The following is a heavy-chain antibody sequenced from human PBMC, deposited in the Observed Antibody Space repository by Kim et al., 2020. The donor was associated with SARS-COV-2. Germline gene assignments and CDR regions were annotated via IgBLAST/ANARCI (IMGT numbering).Heavy chain of an antibody. J-gene: IGHJ4*02. CDR2: ISSSGSYV. V-gene: IGHV3-11*01. Sequence: GGSLRLSCAASGFTFSDYYMNWIRQAPGKGLEWVSYISSSGSYVNNADSVKGRFTISRDNAKNSLYLQMSSLRAEDTALYYCDRVPFGDVSAYYFDLWGQGTLVTVSS. D-gene: IGHD3-10*01. CDR3: DRVPFGDVSAYYFDL. CDR1: GFTFSDYY.